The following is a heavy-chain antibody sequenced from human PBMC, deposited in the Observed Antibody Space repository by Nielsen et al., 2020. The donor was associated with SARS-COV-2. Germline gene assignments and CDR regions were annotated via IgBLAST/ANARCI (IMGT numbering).Heavy chain of an antibody. CDR1: GGSFSGYY. CDR2: INHSGST. CDR3: ARKGPITMVRGAQRRNMMNWFDP. Sequence: SETLSLTCAVYGGSFSGYYWSWIRQPPGKGLEWIGEINHSGSTNYNPSLKSRVTISVDTSKNQFSLKLSSVTAADTAVYYCARKGPITMVRGAQRRNMMNWFDPWGQGTLVTVSS. D-gene: IGHD3-10*01. J-gene: IGHJ5*02. V-gene: IGHV4-34*01.